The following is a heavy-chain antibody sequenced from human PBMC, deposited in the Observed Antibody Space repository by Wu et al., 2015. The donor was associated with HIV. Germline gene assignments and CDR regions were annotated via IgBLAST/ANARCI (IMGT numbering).Heavy chain of an antibody. Sequence: QVQLVQSGAEVKKPGASVKVSCKASGYTFTGYYMHWVRQAPGQGLEWMGWINPNSGGTNYAQKFQGRVTMTRDTSISTAYMELSRLRSDDTAVYYCARAEPYSSGWGVADYYYYGMDVWGQGTTVTVSS. CDR2: INPNSGGT. J-gene: IGHJ6*02. CDR1: GYTFTGYY. D-gene: IGHD6-19*01. V-gene: IGHV1-2*02. CDR3: ARAEPYSSGWGVADYYYYGMDV.